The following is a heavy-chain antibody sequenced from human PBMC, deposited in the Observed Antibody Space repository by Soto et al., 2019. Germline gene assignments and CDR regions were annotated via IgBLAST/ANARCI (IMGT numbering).Heavy chain of an antibody. V-gene: IGHV1-3*01. Sequence: ASVKVSCKASGYTFTSYVLYWVRQAPGQRLEWMGWLNPGHGNTKYSQKFQGRVTITGDTSASTAYMESSSLGSEDTAVFYCARDVSGCAFYFDYWGQGTLVTVSS. CDR3: ARDVSGCAFYFDY. CDR2: LNPGHGNT. D-gene: IGHD6-19*01. J-gene: IGHJ4*02. CDR1: GYTFTSYV.